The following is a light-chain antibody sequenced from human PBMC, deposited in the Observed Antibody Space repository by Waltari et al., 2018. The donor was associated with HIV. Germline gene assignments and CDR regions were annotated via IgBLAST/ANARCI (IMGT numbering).Light chain of an antibody. CDR1: QGISSH. V-gene: IGKV1-9*01. Sequence: DIQLTQSPSFLSASVAARVTITGRASQGISSHLAWYQQKPGKAPILLIYGASTLESGVPSRFRGSRSGTQFTLTISSLQPEDFATYYCQQFNSYPVTFGGGTKVEIK. J-gene: IGKJ4*01. CDR3: QQFNSYPVT. CDR2: GAS.